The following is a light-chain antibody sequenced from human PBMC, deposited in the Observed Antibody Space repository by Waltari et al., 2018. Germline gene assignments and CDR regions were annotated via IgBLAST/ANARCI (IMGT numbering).Light chain of an antibody. CDR1: RSDVGGYKY. V-gene: IGLV2-11*01. Sequence: QSALTQPRSVSGSPGQSVAISRTGTRSDVGGYKYVPWYQHHPGKAPKLMIYDVGKRPSGVPDRFSGSKSGNTASLTISGLQAEDEAEYYCCSYAGSFTWLFGGGTKLTVL. CDR2: DVG. CDR3: CSYAGSFTWL. J-gene: IGLJ3*02.